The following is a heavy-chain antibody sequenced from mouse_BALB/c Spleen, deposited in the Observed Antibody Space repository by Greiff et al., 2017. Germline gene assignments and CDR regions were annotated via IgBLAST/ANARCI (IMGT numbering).Heavy chain of an antibody. V-gene: IGHV5-6-4*01. J-gene: IGHJ4*01. CDR3: TRDRGGYYDYAMDY. CDR2: ISSGGSYT. CDR1: GFTFSSYT. D-gene: IGHD2-3*01. Sequence: EVMLVESGGGLVKPGGSLKLSCAASGFTFSSYTMSWVRQTPEKRLEWVATISSGGSYTYYPDSVKGRFTISRDNAKNTLYLQMSSLKSEDTAMDYFTRDRGGYYDYAMDYWGQGTSVTVSS.